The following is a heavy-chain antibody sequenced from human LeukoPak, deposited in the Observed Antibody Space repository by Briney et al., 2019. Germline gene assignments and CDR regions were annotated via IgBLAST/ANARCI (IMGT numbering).Heavy chain of an antibody. Sequence: PSETLSLTCAVYGGSFSGYYWSWIRQPPGKGLEWIGEINHSGSTNYNPSLKSRVTISVDTSKNQFSLKLSSVTAADTAVYYCARGSVVPAAMYYYYYGMDAWGQGTTVTVSS. V-gene: IGHV4-34*01. CDR2: INHSGST. CDR3: ARGSVVPAAMYYYYYGMDA. D-gene: IGHD2-2*01. CDR1: GGSFSGYY. J-gene: IGHJ6*02.